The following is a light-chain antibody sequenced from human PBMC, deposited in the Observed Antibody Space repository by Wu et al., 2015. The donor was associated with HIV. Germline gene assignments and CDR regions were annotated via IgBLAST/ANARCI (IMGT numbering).Light chain of an antibody. V-gene: IGKV3-20*01. CDR2: GAS. Sequence: EIVLTQSPGTLSLSPGERATLSCRASQSVSISYLAWYQQKPGQSPRLLIYGASSRATGVPDRFSVSGSGPDFTLIISRLEPEDFAVYYCQLYGTSPQVTFGGGTKVEIK. CDR1: QSVSISY. J-gene: IGKJ4*01. CDR3: QLYGTSPQVT.